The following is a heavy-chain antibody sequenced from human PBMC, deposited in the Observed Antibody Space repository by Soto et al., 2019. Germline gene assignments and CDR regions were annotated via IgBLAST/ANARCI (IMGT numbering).Heavy chain of an antibody. Sequence: QVQLQESGPGLVKPSETLSLTCTVSGGSISSYYWSWIRQPPGKGLEWIGYIYYSGSTNYNPSLKSRVTISVDTSKNQFSLKLSSVTAADTAVYYCARRGIVVVPAADDAFDIWGQGTMVTVSS. CDR2: IYYSGST. J-gene: IGHJ3*02. CDR1: GGSISSYY. D-gene: IGHD2-2*01. V-gene: IGHV4-59*08. CDR3: ARRGIVVVPAADDAFDI.